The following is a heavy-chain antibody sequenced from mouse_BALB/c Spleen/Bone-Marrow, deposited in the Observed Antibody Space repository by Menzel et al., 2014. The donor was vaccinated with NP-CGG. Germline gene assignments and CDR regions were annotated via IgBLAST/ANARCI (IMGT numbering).Heavy chain of an antibody. V-gene: IGHV5-4*02. J-gene: IGHJ3*01. CDR1: GFTFSDYY. CDR3: ARDDDDGSWFAY. D-gene: IGHD2-12*01. CDR2: ISDGGSYT. Sequence: EVKLVESGGGLVKPGGSLKLSCAASGFTFSDYYMYWVRQTPEKRLEWVATISDGGSYTYYPDSVKGRFTISRDNAKNNLYLQMSSLKSEDTAMYCCARDDDDGSWFAYWGQGTLVTVSA.